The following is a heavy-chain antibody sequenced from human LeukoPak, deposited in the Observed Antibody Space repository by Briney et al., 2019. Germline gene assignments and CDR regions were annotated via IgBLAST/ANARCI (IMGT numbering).Heavy chain of an antibody. Sequence: GGSLRLSCAASVFTFSSYGMSWVRQAPGKGLEWVSAISGSGGSTYYADSVKGRFTISRDNSKNTLYLQMNSLRAEDTAVYYSAKDLGWFGEHNLPDYWGQGTLVTVSS. CDR2: ISGSGGST. J-gene: IGHJ4*02. CDR1: VFTFSSYG. CDR3: AKDLGWFGEHNLPDY. D-gene: IGHD3-10*01. V-gene: IGHV3-23*01.